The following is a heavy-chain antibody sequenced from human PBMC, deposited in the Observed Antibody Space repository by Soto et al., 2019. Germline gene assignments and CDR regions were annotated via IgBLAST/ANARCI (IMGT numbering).Heavy chain of an antibody. CDR1: GYTLTELS. Sequence: ASVKGSCKVSGYTLTELSMHWVRQAPGKGLEWMGGFDPEDGETIYAQKFQGRVTMTEDTSTDTAYMELSSLRSEDTAVYYCATATYYDFWSPDAFDIWGQGTMVTVSS. J-gene: IGHJ3*02. CDR2: FDPEDGET. CDR3: ATATYYDFWSPDAFDI. D-gene: IGHD3-3*01. V-gene: IGHV1-24*01.